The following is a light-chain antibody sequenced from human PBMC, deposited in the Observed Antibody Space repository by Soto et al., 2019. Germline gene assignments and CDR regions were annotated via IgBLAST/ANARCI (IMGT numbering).Light chain of an antibody. J-gene: IGLJ1*01. Sequence: QAVVAATPSVSWGPGEGVPLSWTWRRFYIGAGYDVHCYQHLPGTAPKRLIYGTTNRPSGVPDRFSGSKSGISASLAITGLQAEDEADYYCHSYDSSLSASVFGAGTKATVL. V-gene: IGLV1-40*01. CDR3: HSYDSSLSASV. CDR1: RFYIGAGYD. CDR2: GTT.